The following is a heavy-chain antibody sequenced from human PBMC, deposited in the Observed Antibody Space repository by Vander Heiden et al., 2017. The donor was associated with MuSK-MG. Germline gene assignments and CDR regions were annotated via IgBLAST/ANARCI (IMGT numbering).Heavy chain of an antibody. D-gene: IGHD2-8*01. V-gene: IGHV4-38-2*02. CDR1: GYSISSGYY. CDR2: IYHSGST. Sequence: QVQLQESGPGLVKPSETLSLTCTVSGYSISSGYYWGWIRQPPGKGLEWIGSIYHSGSTYYNPSLKRRVTISVDTSKNQCALKLSSVTAAETAVYYCARSPNNHSKIRNGIYYWGQGTMVTVYS. J-gene: IGHJ4*02. CDR3: ARSPNNHSKIRNGIYY.